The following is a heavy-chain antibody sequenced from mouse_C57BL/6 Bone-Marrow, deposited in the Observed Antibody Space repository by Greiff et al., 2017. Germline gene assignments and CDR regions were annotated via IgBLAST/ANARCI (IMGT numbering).Heavy chain of an antibody. V-gene: IGHV1-75*01. Sequence: VQLQQSGPELVKPGASVKISCKASGYTFTDYYINWVKQRPGQGLEWIGWIFPRSGSTNYNEKFKGKAPLTVDKPSSTAYMLPRSLPSEDLAVCFCGREAKWGKGTPVTVSA. CDR2: IFPRSGST. CDR3: GREAK. D-gene: IGHD3-2*02. J-gene: IGHJ3*02. CDR1: GYTFTDYY.